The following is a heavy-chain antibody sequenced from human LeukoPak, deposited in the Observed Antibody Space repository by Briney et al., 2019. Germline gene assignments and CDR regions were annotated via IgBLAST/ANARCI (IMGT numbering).Heavy chain of an antibody. J-gene: IGHJ3*02. CDR1: GYSFTSYW. Sequence: GESLKISFKGSGYSFTSYWIGWVRPMPGKGLEWMGIIYPGDSDTRYSPSFQGQVTISADKSISTAYLQWSSLKASDTAMYYCARRASTDAFDIWGQGTMVTVSS. CDR2: IYPGDSDT. V-gene: IGHV5-51*01. CDR3: ARRASTDAFDI. D-gene: IGHD5/OR15-5a*01.